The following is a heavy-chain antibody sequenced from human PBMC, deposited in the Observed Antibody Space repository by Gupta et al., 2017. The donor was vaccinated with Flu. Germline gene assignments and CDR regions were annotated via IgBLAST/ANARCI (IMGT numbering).Heavy chain of an antibody. D-gene: IGHD2-15*01. V-gene: IGHV3-9*01. Sequence: RQPPGKGLEWVSGISWNSGSIGYADSVKGRFTISRDSAKNSLYLQMNSLRTEDTALYYCVKGFTRAKNDPFDVWGQGTMVTVSS. CDR2: ISWNSGSI. CDR3: VKGFTRAKNDPFDV. J-gene: IGHJ3*01.